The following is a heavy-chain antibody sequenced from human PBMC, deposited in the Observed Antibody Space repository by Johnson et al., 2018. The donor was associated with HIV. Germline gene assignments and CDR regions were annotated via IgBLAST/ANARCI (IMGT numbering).Heavy chain of an antibody. D-gene: IGHD2-21*01. V-gene: IGHV3-33*01. Sequence: QVQLVESGGGVVQPGRSLRLSCAASGFTFSSYGMHWVRQAPGKGLEWVAVIRYDGSKIYYADSVKGRFTISRDNSKNTLYLQMNSLRAEDTAVYYCARAGVVFSTASHDAFDIWGQGTMVTVSS. CDR3: ARAGVVFSTASHDAFDI. J-gene: IGHJ3*02. CDR2: IRYDGSKI. CDR1: GFTFSSYG.